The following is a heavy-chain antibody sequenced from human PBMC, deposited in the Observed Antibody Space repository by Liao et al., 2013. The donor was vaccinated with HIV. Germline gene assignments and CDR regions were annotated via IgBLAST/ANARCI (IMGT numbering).Heavy chain of an antibody. J-gene: IGHJ4*02. D-gene: IGHD2-8*01. CDR2: VSHSGYT. V-gene: IGHV4-34*01. CDR3: ASVAPYCPSAVCFWVYFDS. Sequence: QVQLQQWGAGLLKPSETLSLTCAVSGGSFSGYYWSWIRHGPTGKGAWSGLGKVSHSGYTNYNPSLKSRLTISVDTSKNQFSLKLSSVTAADTAIYYCASVAPYCPSAVCFWVYFDSWGQGTLVTVSS. CDR1: GGSFSGYY.